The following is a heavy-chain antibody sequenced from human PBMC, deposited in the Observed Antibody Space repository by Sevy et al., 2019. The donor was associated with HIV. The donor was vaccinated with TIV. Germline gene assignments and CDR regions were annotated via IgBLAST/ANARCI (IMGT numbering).Heavy chain of an antibody. J-gene: IGHJ4*02. CDR1: GFIFSTYG. Sequence: GGSLRLSCAASGFIFSTYGMHWVRQAPGKGLEWVALISFDGSKKYYADSVKGRFTISRDNSTNTLYLEMSSLRAEDTAVDYCSKDPALQLVLDYWGQGTLVTVSS. D-gene: IGHD6-6*01. CDR2: ISFDGSKK. CDR3: SKDPALQLVLDY. V-gene: IGHV3-30*18.